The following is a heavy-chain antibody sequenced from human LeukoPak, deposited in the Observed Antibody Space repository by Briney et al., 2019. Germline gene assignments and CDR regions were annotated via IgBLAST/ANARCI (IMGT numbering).Heavy chain of an antibody. Sequence: GASVKVSCKASGYTFTGYCMHWVRQAPGQGLEWMGWINPNSGGTNYAQKFQGRVTVTRDTSISTAYMELSRLRSDDTAVYYCARCGGLCNWNYARWFDPWGQGTLVTVSS. J-gene: IGHJ5*02. V-gene: IGHV1-2*02. CDR1: GYTFTGYC. CDR2: INPNSGGT. CDR3: ARCGGLCNWNYARWFDP. D-gene: IGHD1-7*01.